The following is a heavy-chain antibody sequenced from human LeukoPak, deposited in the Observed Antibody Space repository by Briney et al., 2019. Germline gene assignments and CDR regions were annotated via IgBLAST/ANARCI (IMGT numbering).Heavy chain of an antibody. CDR1: GFTFTGYY. Sequence: VASVKVSCKTSGFTFTGYYMHWVRQAPGQGLEWMGWINLNSGDTNYAQKFQGRVTMTRDTYISTAYMELSRLTSDDTAVYYCARDRVTTNTPYFDYWGQGTLVTVSS. CDR3: ARDRVTTNTPYFDY. D-gene: IGHD4-17*01. CDR2: INLNSGDT. J-gene: IGHJ4*02. V-gene: IGHV1-2*02.